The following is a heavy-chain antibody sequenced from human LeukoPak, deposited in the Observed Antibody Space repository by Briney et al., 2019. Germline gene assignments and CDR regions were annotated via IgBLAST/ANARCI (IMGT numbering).Heavy chain of an antibody. V-gene: IGHV3-64*04. D-gene: IGHD2-15*01. J-gene: IGHJ4*02. CDR1: GITLSNYG. CDR2: ISNNGDST. Sequence: GGSLRLSCSASGITLSNYGMHWVRQAPGKGLEYVSAISNNGDSTYYADSVRGRFTISRDNAKNSLYLQMNSLRAEDTAVYYCARNILNCSGGSCYSYYFDYWGQGTLVTVSS. CDR3: ARNILNCSGGSCYSYYFDY.